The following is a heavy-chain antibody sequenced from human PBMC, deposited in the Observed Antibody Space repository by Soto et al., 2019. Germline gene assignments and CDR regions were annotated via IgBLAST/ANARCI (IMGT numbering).Heavy chain of an antibody. D-gene: IGHD5-12*01. V-gene: IGHV3-23*01. CDR3: AKYSEYSGYDGTYFDY. CDR2: ISGGGGST. CDR1: GFTFGTYA. J-gene: IGHJ4*02. Sequence: GGSLSLSCAASGFTFGTYAMSWVRQAPGKGLDWVSTISGGGGSTYYSDSVKGRFTISRDNSKSTLYLQMNSLRAEDTAVYYCAKYSEYSGYDGTYFDYWGQGSLVTVSS.